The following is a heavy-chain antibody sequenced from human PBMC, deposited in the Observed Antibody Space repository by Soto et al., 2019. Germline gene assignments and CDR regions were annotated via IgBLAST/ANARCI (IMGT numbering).Heavy chain of an antibody. CDR3: ATSAAVSGGVFDL. CDR2: IKSRALGETT. J-gene: IGHJ4*02. CDR1: GFTFSNAW. V-gene: IGHV3-15*02. Sequence: VQLVESGGASVETGGSLRLTCAASGFTFSNAWMTWVRQAPGKGLEWVGRIKSRALGETTDYAAPVKGRFTISRYDSENPLSLQLNSLKHEETAVYYCATSAAVSGGVFDLWGQGTLVTVSS. D-gene: IGHD3-16*01.